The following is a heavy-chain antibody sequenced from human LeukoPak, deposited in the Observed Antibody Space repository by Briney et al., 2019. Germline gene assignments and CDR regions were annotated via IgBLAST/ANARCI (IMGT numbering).Heavy chain of an antibody. D-gene: IGHD3-22*01. CDR3: ARDDSHDTENALDI. J-gene: IGHJ3*02. V-gene: IGHV1-2*02. CDR2: INLSNGDR. Sequence: PGASVKVSCKSSGYTFTAYYMHWVRQAPGQGLEWLGLINLSNGDRRYVQKFQGRVTMTRDTSITTAYMELSSLTSDDTAVYFCARDDSHDTENALDIWGQGTLVTVSS. CDR1: GYTFTAYY.